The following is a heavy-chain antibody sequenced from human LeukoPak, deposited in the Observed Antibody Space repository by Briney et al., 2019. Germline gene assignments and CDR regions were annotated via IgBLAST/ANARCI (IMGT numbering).Heavy chain of an antibody. Sequence: PGGSLRLSCAASGFTFDDYAMHWVRQAPGKGLEWVSLISGDGGRTKYADSVKDRFTISRDNIKNSLFLEMNSLRTEDTALYYCAKNPGEYYEYHFDYWGQGSLVTVSS. V-gene: IGHV3-43*02. CDR3: AKNPGEYYEYHFDY. D-gene: IGHD5-12*01. J-gene: IGHJ4*02. CDR1: GFTFDDYA. CDR2: ISGDGGRT.